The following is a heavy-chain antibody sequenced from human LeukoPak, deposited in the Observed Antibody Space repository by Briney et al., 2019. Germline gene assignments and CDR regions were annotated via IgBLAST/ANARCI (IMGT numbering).Heavy chain of an antibody. J-gene: IGHJ4*02. CDR3: ARDDHVRGGVKGGGIDY. CDR2: ISAYNGNT. D-gene: IGHD3-16*01. Sequence: ASVNVSCKASGYTFHSYGISWVRQAPGQGLEWMGWISAYNGNTNYAQKLQGRVTMTTDTSTSTAYMELRSLRSDDTAVYYCARDDHVRGGVKGGGIDYWGQGTLVTVSS. V-gene: IGHV1-18*01. CDR1: GYTFHSYG.